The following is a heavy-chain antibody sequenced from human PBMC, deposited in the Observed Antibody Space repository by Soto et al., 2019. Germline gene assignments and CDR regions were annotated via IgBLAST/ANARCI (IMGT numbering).Heavy chain of an antibody. CDR1: GFTFSDYY. J-gene: IGHJ4*02. D-gene: IGHD3-10*01. CDR3: ARERQRLGGADY. Sequence: QVQLVESGGGLVKPGGSLRLSCAASGFTFSDYYMTWIRQAPGKGLEWLSYISSSGSTISYADSVKGRFTISRDNAKNSLFVQMNSLRAEDTAVYYCARERQRLGGADYWGQGTLVTVSS. V-gene: IGHV3-11*01. CDR2: ISSSGSTI.